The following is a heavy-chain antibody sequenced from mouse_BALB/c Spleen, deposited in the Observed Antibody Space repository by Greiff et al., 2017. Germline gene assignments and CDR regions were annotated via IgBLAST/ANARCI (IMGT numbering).Heavy chain of an antibody. D-gene: IGHD2-1*01. J-gene: IGHJ2*01. CDR3: ARHGNFDY. V-gene: IGHV1S137*01. CDR2: ISTYYGDA. Sequence: LQESGAELVRPGVSVKISCKGSGYTFTDYAMHWVKQSHAKSLEWIGVISTYYGDASYNQKFKGKATMTVDKSSSTAYMELARLTSEDSAIYYCARHGNFDYWGQGTTLTVPS. CDR1: GYTFTDYA.